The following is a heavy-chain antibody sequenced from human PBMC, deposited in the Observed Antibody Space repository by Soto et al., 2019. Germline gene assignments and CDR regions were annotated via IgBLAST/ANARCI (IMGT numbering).Heavy chain of an antibody. D-gene: IGHD6-19*01. V-gene: IGHV3-23*01. J-gene: IGHJ4*02. CDR2: ISGSGGST. CDR1: GFTFSSYA. CDR3: ATRSSGWYHFDY. Sequence: WGSLRLSCAASGFTFSSYAMSWVRQAPGKGLEWVSAISGSGGSTYYADSVKGRFTISRDNSKNTLYLQMNSLRAEDTAVYYCATRSSGWYHFDYWGQGTLVTVSS.